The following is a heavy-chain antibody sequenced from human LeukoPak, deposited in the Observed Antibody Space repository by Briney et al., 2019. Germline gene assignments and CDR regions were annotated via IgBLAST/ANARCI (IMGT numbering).Heavy chain of an antibody. CDR3: ARKRITVVRGVRPGWFDP. V-gene: IGHV4-61*09. D-gene: IGHD3-10*01. J-gene: IGHJ5*02. CDR1: GGSISSGSYY. Sequence: PSETLSLTCTVSGGSISSGSYYWSWIRQPAGKGLEWIGHIYTSGSNNYNPSLKSRVTISVDTSKNQFSLKLSSVTAADTAVYYCARKRITVVRGVRPGWFDPWGQGTLVTVSS. CDR2: IYTSGSN.